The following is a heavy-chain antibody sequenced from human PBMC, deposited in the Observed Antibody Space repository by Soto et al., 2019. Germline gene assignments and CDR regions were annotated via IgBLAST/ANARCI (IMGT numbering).Heavy chain of an antibody. Sequence: ASVKVSCKASGYTFTSYGISWVRQAPGQGLEWMGWISAYNGNTNYAQKLQGRVTMTTDTSTSTAYMELRSLRSDDTAVYYCVRGDYYGSGSYYLGPFDPWGQGTLVTVSS. D-gene: IGHD3-10*01. CDR2: ISAYNGNT. V-gene: IGHV1-18*01. J-gene: IGHJ5*02. CDR3: VRGDYYGSGSYYLGPFDP. CDR1: GYTFTSYG.